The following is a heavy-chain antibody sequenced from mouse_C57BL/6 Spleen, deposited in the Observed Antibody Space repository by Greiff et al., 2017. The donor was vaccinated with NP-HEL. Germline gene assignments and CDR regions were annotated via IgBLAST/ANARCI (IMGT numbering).Heavy chain of an antibody. CDR2: IHPNSGST. D-gene: IGHD2-1*01. Sequence: QVQLQQPGAELVKPGASVKLSCKASGYTFTSYWMHWVKQRPGQGLEWIGMIHPNSGSTNYNEKFKSKATLTVDKSSSTAYMQLSSLTSEDSAVYYCARKDGNLYWYFDVWGTGTTVTVSS. V-gene: IGHV1-64*01. CDR1: GYTFTSYW. J-gene: IGHJ1*03. CDR3: ARKDGNLYWYFDV.